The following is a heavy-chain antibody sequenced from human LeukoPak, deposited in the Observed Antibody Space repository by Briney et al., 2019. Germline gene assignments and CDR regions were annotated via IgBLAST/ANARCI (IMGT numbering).Heavy chain of an antibody. D-gene: IGHD1-26*01. CDR3: ARSYSGSYQPPFDY. Sequence: ASVKVSCMASGYTFTSYGISWVRQAPGQGLEWMGWISAYNGNTNYAQKLQGRVTMTTDTSTSTAYMELRSLRSDDTAVYYCARSYSGSYQPPFDYWGQGTLVTVSS. J-gene: IGHJ4*02. CDR2: ISAYNGNT. CDR1: GYTFTSYG. V-gene: IGHV1-18*01.